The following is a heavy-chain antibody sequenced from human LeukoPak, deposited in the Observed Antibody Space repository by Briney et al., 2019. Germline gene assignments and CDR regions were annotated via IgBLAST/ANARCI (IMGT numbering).Heavy chain of an antibody. CDR1: GDSFSSYY. CDR3: ARHADRRNILTGYVWTDAFDL. V-gene: IGHV4-34*01. Sequence: PSETLSLTCAVSGDSFSSYYWSWIRQPPGKGLEWVGEIDQRGNTRYNPSLKRRVIIFVDTSKKQFSLNLSSVTAADTAVYYCARHADRRNILTGYVWTDAFDLWGQGTLVTVS. CDR2: IDQRGNT. J-gene: IGHJ3*01. D-gene: IGHD3-9*01.